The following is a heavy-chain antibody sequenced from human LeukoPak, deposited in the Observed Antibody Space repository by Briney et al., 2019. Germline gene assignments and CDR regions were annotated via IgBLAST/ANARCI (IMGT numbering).Heavy chain of an antibody. V-gene: IGHV4-38-2*02. CDR1: GGSISSGYY. CDR3: AVLFTIFGVVSSDAFDI. CDR2: IYHSGST. J-gene: IGHJ3*02. Sequence: SETLSLTCTVSGGSISSGYYWGWIRQPPGKGLEWIGSIYHSGSTYYNPSLKSRVTISVDTSKNQFSLKLSPVTAADTAVYYCAVLFTIFGVVSSDAFDIWGQGTMVTVSS. D-gene: IGHD3-3*01.